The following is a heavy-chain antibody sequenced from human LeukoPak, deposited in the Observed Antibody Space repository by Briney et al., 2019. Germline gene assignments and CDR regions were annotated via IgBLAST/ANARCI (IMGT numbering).Heavy chain of an antibody. D-gene: IGHD3-10*01. Sequence: GGSLRLSCAASGFRFSNYGMNWVRQAPGKGLEWVALISYDGSNKYYADSVKGRFTISRDNSKNTVYLQMNSLRAEDTAVYYCARPPGGDWGQGTLVTVSS. CDR2: ISYDGSNK. CDR1: GFRFSNYG. J-gene: IGHJ4*02. V-gene: IGHV3-30*03. CDR3: ARPPGGD.